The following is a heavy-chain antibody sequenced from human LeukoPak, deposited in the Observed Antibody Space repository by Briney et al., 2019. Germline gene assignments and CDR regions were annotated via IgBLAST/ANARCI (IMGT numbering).Heavy chain of an antibody. J-gene: IGHJ4*02. CDR3: ATEPTNYYGSGSAKFDY. CDR2: FDPEDGET. V-gene: IGHV1-24*01. CDR1: GYTPTELS. Sequence: ASVKVSCKVSGYTPTELSMHWVRQAPGKGLEWMGGFDPEDGETIYAQKFQSRVTMTEDTSTDTAYMELSSLRSEDTAVYYCATEPTNYYGSGSAKFDYWGQGTLVTVSS. D-gene: IGHD3-10*01.